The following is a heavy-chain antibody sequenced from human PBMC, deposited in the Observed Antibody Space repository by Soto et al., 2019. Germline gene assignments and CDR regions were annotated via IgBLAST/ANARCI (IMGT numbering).Heavy chain of an antibody. D-gene: IGHD3-22*01. Sequence: ASVKVSCKASGYTFTGYYMHWVRQAPGQGPEWMGWINPNSGGTNYAQKFQGRVTMTRDTSISTAYMELSRLRSDDTAVYYCASNVYDSSGYYAYWGQGTLVTVSS. CDR2: INPNSGGT. CDR1: GYTFTGYY. CDR3: ASNVYDSSGYYAY. J-gene: IGHJ4*02. V-gene: IGHV1-2*02.